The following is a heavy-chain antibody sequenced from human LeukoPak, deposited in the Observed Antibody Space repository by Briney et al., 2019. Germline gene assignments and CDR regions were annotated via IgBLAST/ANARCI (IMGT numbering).Heavy chain of an antibody. D-gene: IGHD5-18*01. J-gene: IGHJ4*02. Sequence: ESSETLSLTCTVSGGSISSSSYYWGWIRQPPGKGLEWIGSIYYSGSTYYNPSLKSRVTISVDTSKNQFSLKLSSVTAADTAVYYCARDRGYSNYFDYWGQGTLVTVSS. CDR2: IYYSGST. CDR1: GGSISSSSYY. CDR3: ARDRGYSNYFDY. V-gene: IGHV4-39*07.